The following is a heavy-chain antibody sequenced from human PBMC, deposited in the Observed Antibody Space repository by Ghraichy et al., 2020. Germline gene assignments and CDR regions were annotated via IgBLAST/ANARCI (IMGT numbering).Heavy chain of an antibody. CDR3: ARRKDQNRYYYDSSGPYKGWFDP. D-gene: IGHD3-22*01. J-gene: IGHJ5*02. CDR2: INHSGST. V-gene: IGHV4-34*01. CDR1: GGSFSGYY. Sequence: SQTLSLTCAVYGGSFSGYYWSWIRQPPGKGLEWIGEINHSGSTNYNPSLKSRVTISVDTSKNQFSLKLSSVTAADTAVYYCARRKDQNRYYYDSSGPYKGWFDPWGQGTLVTVSS.